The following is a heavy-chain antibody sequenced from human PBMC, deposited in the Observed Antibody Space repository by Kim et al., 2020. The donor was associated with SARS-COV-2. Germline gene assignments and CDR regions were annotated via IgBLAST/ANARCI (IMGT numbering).Heavy chain of an antibody. D-gene: IGHD6-13*01. Sequence: ASVKVSCKASGYTFTSYAMNWVRQAPGQGLEWMGWINTNTGNPTYAQGFTGRFVFSLDTSVSTAYLQISSLKAEDTAVYYCARAWVAAAGPLSPSYYYYGMDVWGQGTTVTVSS. J-gene: IGHJ6*02. CDR1: GYTFTSYA. CDR3: ARAWVAAAGPLSPSYYYYGMDV. V-gene: IGHV7-4-1*02. CDR2: INTNTGNP.